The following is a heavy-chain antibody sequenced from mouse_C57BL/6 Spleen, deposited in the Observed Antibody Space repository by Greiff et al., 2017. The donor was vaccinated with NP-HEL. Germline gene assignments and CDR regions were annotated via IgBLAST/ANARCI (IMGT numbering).Heavy chain of an antibody. CDR2: IDPSDSYT. J-gene: IGHJ2*01. CDR1: GYTFTSYW. D-gene: IGHD4-1*01. CDR3: ARRRLGDY. Sequence: VKLQQPGAELVKPGASVKLSCKASGYTFTSYWMQWVKQRPGQGLEWIGEIDPSDSYTNCNQKFKGKATLTVDTSSSTAYMQLSSLTSEDSAVYYCARRRLGDYWGQGTTLTVSS. V-gene: IGHV1-50*01.